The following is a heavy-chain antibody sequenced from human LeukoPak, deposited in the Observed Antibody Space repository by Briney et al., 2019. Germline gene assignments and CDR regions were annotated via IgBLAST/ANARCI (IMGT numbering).Heavy chain of an antibody. J-gene: IGHJ4*02. CDR2: INTNTGNP. V-gene: IGHV7-4-1*02. D-gene: IGHD2-15*01. Sequence: ASVKVSCKASGYTFTGYYMHWVRQAPGQGLEWMGWINTNTGNPTYAQGFTGRFVFSLDTSVSTAYLQISSLKAEDTAVYYCARAYCSGGSCYPGPYWGQGTLVTVSS. CDR3: ARAYCSGGSCYPGPY. CDR1: GYTFTGYY.